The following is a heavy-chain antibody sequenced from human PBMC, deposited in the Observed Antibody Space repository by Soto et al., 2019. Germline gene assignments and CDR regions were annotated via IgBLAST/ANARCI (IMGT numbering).Heavy chain of an antibody. CDR3: ARCDVCYPGGDDAFDL. CDR2: LIPMFGTT. Sequence: QVQLVQSGAEVKKPGSSVKVSCKTSGGTFSSHALTWLRQAPGQGLEWMGGLIPMFGTTYTSQKLQGRVAISDDETTRTLELSRLRSEKTAVYFCARCDVCYPGGDDAFDLWGQGTTVIVSS. V-gene: IGHV1-69*01. J-gene: IGHJ3*01. CDR1: GGTFSSHA. D-gene: IGHD2-21*02.